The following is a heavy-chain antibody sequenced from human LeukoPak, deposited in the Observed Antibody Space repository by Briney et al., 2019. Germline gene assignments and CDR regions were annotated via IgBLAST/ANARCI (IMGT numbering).Heavy chain of an antibody. CDR2: ISAYNGNT. J-gene: IGHJ4*02. CDR1: GYTFTSYG. CDR3: ARGRGTMVRGPLVDY. Sequence: ASVKVSCKASGYTFTSYGISWVRQAPGRGLEWMGWISAYNGNTNYAQKLQGRLTMTTDTSTSTAYMELRSLRSDDTAVYYCARGRGTMVRGPLVDYWGQGTLVTVSS. V-gene: IGHV1-18*04. D-gene: IGHD3-10*01.